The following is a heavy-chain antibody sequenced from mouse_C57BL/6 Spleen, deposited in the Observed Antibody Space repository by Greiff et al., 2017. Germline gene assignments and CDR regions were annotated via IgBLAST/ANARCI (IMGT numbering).Heavy chain of an antibody. J-gene: IGHJ3*01. CDR1: GFTFSDYG. V-gene: IGHV5-17*01. D-gene: IGHD1-1*01. Sequence: EVKLMESGGGLVKPGGSLKLSCAASGFTFSDYGMHWVRQAPEKGLEWVAYISSGSSTIYYADTVEGRFTISRDNAKNTLFLQITSLRSEDTAMYYCARDYYYGSSPFAYWGQGTLVTVSA. CDR2: ISSGSSTI. CDR3: ARDYYYGSSPFAY.